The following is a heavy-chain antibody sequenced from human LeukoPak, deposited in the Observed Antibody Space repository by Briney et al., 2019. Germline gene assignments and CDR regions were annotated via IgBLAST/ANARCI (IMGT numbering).Heavy chain of an antibody. CDR2: ISSSGNII. V-gene: IGHV3-48*02. CDR1: GFTFSSNA. D-gene: IGHD2-21*02. Sequence: GGSLRLSCTASGFTFSSNAMNWVRQAPGKGLEWVSHISSSGNIIYYADSVKGRFTISRDNAKNSLSLQMNSLRDEDTAVYYCARGYCGGDCYGDWGQGTLVTVSS. CDR3: ARGYCGGDCYGD. J-gene: IGHJ1*01.